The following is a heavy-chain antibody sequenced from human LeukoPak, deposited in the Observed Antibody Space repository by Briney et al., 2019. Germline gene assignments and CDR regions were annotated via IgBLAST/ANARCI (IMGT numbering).Heavy chain of an antibody. V-gene: IGHV3-30*02. CDR1: GFTFSSYA. CDR2: IGKDGTDK. D-gene: IGHD2-15*01. J-gene: IGHJ4*02. Sequence: GGSLRVACAASGFTFSSYAMHWVRQAPGKGLEWVAAIGKDGTDKYYADSVKGRFTISRDNSKNTLYLQMNSLRPEDTAVYYCAKREYCSGGSCYQFDYWGQGTRVTVSS. CDR3: AKREYCSGGSCYQFDY.